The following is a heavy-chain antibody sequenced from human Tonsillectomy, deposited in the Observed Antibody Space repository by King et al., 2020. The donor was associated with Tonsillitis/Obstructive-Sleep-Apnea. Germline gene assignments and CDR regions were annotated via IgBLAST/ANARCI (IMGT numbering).Heavy chain of an antibody. Sequence: QLVQSGGGLVQPGGSLRLSCAASGFTFSSYTMNWVRQAPGKGLEWVSGITGTAFSTYYADSVKGRFTISRDNSRNTLHLHMNSLRADDTAVYYCAKGHGDDDAFDIWGQGTIVTVSS. V-gene: IGHV3-23*04. D-gene: IGHD4-17*01. J-gene: IGHJ3*02. CDR3: AKGHGDDDAFDI. CDR2: ITGTAFST. CDR1: GFTFSSYT.